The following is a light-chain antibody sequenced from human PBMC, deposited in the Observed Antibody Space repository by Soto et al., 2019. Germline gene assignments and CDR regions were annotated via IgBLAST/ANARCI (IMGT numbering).Light chain of an antibody. J-gene: IGLJ1*01. Sequence: QSVLTQPPSASGCPGQSVTISCTGTSSDVGGYNYVSWYQQHPGKAPKLMIYEVSKRPSGVPDRFSGSKSGNTASLTVSGLQAEDEADYYCSSYAGSNTRQIVFGTGTKVTVL. V-gene: IGLV2-8*01. CDR3: SSYAGSNTRQIV. CDR2: EVS. CDR1: SSDVGGYNY.